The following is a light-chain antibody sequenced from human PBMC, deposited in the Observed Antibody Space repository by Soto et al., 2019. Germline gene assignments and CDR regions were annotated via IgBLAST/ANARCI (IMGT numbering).Light chain of an antibody. J-gene: IGKJ4*01. CDR2: DAS. CDR1: QGISSG. Sequence: AIQLTQSPSSLSASAGDRVAFTCRASQGISSGLAWYQQKPGKAPKLLIYDASSLESGVPSRFSGSGSGTDFTLTISSLQPEDFATYYYQHFNTYPPTFGGGTKVEIK. V-gene: IGKV1-13*02. CDR3: QHFNTYPPT.